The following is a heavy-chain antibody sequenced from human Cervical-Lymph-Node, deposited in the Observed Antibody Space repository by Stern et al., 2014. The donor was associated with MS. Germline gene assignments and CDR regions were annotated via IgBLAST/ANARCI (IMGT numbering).Heavy chain of an antibody. J-gene: IGHJ3*02. CDR2: IGNSGSHI. D-gene: IGHD3/OR15-3a*01. Sequence: EVQMVESGGGLVKPGGSLRLCCAASGLSFSSYSMNWVRQTPGKGVEWVSSIGNSGSHIFYADSVKGRFTISRDNANNLLYLQMNSLRFEDTAVYYCATVGRRATRDDFFDIWGQGTMVTVSS. V-gene: IGHV3-21*01. CDR3: ATVGRRATRDDFFDI. CDR1: GLSFSSYS.